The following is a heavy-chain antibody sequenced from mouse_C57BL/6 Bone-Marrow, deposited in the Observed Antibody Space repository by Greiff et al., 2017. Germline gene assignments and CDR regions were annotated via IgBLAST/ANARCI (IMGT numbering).Heavy chain of an antibody. CDR3: ARHGARLRRLGGYAMDY. J-gene: IGHJ4*01. V-gene: IGHV5-6*01. Sequence: EVQRVESGGDLVKPGGSLKLSCAASGFTFSSYGMSWVRQTPDKRLEWVATISSGGSYTYYPDSVKGRFTISRDNAKNTLYLQMSSQKSEDTAMYYCARHGARLRRLGGYAMDYWGQGTSVTVSS. D-gene: IGHD2-4*01. CDR2: ISSGGSYT. CDR1: GFTFSSYG.